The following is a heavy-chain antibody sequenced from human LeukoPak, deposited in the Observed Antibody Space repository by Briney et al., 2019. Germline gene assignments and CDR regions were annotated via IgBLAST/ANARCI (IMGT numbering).Heavy chain of an antibody. CDR1: GGSISSSSYY. V-gene: IGHV4-39*07. CDR3: ARDSRIAVAGTGDAFDI. CDR2: IYYSGST. Sequence: SETLSLTCTVSGGSISSSSYYWGWIRQPPGKGLERIGSIYYSGSTYYNPSLKSRVTISVDTSKNQFSLKLSSVTAADTAVYYCARDSRIAVAGTGDAFDIWGQGTMVTVSS. J-gene: IGHJ3*02. D-gene: IGHD6-19*01.